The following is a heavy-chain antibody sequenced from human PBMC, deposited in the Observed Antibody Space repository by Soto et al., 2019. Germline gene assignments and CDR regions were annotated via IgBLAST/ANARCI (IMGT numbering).Heavy chain of an antibody. CDR1: GGTFSSYA. V-gene: IGHV1-69*01. D-gene: IGHD3-22*01. Sequence: QVQLVQSGAEVKKPGSSVKVSCKASGGTFSSYAISWVRQAPGQGLEWMGGIIPIFGTANYAQKFQGRVTITADESTSTAYMELSSLRSEDTAVYYCERDSYYYDSSGYYYYFDYWGQGTLVTVSS. CDR3: ERDSYYYDSSGYYYYFDY. CDR2: IIPIFGTA. J-gene: IGHJ4*02.